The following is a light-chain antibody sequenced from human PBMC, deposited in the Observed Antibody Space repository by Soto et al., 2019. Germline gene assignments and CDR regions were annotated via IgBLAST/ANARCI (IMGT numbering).Light chain of an antibody. V-gene: IGKV1-5*03. J-gene: IGKJ1*01. Sequence: DIQMTQSPSTLSASVGDRVTITCRASQSISTWLAWYQQKPGKAPNLLIYKASSLESGVPSRFSGSGSGTEFTLTISSLQPEDFATYYCQQYNSYSWTFGQGTKVEIK. CDR1: QSISTW. CDR3: QQYNSYSWT. CDR2: KAS.